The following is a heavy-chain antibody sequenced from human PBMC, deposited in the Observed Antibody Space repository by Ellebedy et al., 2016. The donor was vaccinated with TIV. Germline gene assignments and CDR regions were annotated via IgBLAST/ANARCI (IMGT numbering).Heavy chain of an antibody. J-gene: IGHJ6*02. CDR3: ARHQLQLNYYYGMDV. D-gene: IGHD1-7*01. CDR1: GYRFTTFW. V-gene: IGHV5-51*01. Sequence: KVSCKASGYRFTTFWIGWVRQMHGKGLEWMGIIYPGESDTRYSPSFQGQVTIPADKSSNTAYLQWSSLKASDTAIYYCARHQLQLNYYYGMDVWGQGTTVTVSS. CDR2: IYPGESDT.